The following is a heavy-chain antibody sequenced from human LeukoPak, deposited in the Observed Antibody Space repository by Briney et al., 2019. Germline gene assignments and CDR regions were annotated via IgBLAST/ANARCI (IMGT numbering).Heavy chain of an antibody. D-gene: IGHD6-13*01. CDR1: GGTFSSYA. J-gene: IGHJ4*02. V-gene: IGHV1-69*13. CDR3: ASSGESSWYGKDY. Sequence: SVKVSCKASGGTFSSYAISWVRQAPGQGLEWTGGIIPIFGTANYAQKFQRRVTITADESTSTAYMELSSLRSEDTAVYYCASSGESSWYGKDYWGQGTLVTVSS. CDR2: IIPIFGTA.